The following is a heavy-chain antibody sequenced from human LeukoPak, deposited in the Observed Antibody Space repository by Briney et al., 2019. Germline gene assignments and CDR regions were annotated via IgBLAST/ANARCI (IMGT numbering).Heavy chain of an antibody. CDR3: AKGGRVELTLDY. Sequence: GRSLRLSCAASGFTFDDYAVHWVRQAPGKGLEWVSGISWNSGSIGYADSVKGRFTISRDNAKNSLYLQMNSLRAEDTALYYCAKGGRVELTLDYWGQGTLVTVSS. CDR2: ISWNSGSI. J-gene: IGHJ4*02. D-gene: IGHD1-1*01. V-gene: IGHV3-9*01. CDR1: GFTFDDYA.